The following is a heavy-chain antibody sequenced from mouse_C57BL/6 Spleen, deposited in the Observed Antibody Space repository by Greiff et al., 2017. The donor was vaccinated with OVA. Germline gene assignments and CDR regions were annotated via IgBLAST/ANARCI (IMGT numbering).Heavy chain of an antibody. J-gene: IGHJ3*01. Sequence: QVHVKQSGAELVKPGASVKISCKASGYAFSSYWMNWVKQRPGKGLEWIGQIYPGDGDTNYNGKFKGKATLTADKSSSTAYMQLSSLTSEDSAVYFCARRDYDAAWFAYWGQGTLVTVSA. CDR2: IYPGDGDT. CDR3: ARRDYDAAWFAY. CDR1: GYAFSSYW. D-gene: IGHD2-4*01. V-gene: IGHV1-80*01.